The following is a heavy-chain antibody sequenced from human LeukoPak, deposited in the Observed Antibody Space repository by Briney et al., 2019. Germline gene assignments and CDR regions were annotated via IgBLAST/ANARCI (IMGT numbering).Heavy chain of an antibody. V-gene: IGHV4-59*01. D-gene: IGHD3-3*01. CDR3: AGAGGYYGYFDY. J-gene: IGHJ4*02. CDR2: IYYSGST. CDR1: GGSISSYY. Sequence: SETLSLTCTVSGGSISSYYWSWIRQPPGKGLEWIGYIYYSGSTNYNPSLKSRVTISVDTSKNQFSLKLSSVTAADTAVYYCAGAGGYYGYFDYWGQGTQVTVSS.